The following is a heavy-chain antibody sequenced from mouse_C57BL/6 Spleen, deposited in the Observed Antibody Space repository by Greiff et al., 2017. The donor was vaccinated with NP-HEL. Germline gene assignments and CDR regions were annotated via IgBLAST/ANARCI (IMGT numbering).Heavy chain of an antibody. J-gene: IGHJ4*01. CDR3: ARSQTAQEAMDY. Sequence: QVQLKQSGPELVKPGASVKISCKASGYAFSSSWMNWVKQRPGKGLEWIGRIYPGDGDTNYNGKFKGKATLTADKSSSTAYMQLSSLTSEDSAVYFCARSQTAQEAMDYWGQGTSVTVSS. V-gene: IGHV1-82*01. CDR2: IYPGDGDT. CDR1: GYAFSSSW. D-gene: IGHD3-2*02.